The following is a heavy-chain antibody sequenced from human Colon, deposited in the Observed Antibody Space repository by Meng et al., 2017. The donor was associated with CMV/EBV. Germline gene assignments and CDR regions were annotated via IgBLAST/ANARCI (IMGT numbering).Heavy chain of an antibody. V-gene: IGHV4-59*01. J-gene: IGHJ5*02. CDR2: IYHSGST. D-gene: IGHD3-3*01. CDR3: ARDPYDFWSGWSWFDP. Sequence: ESLKISCAASGFTFSDYYMTWIRQAPGKGLEWIGSIYHSGSTNYNPSPKSRVTISVDTSKNQFSLKLSSVTAADTAVYYCARDPYDFWSGWSWFDPWGQGTLVTVSS. CDR1: GFTFSDYY.